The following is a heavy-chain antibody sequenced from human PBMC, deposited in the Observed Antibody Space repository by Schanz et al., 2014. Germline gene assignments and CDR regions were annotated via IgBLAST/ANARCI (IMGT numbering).Heavy chain of an antibody. J-gene: IGHJ4*02. CDR1: GFTFNSYA. CDR2: IGYDGSEK. D-gene: IGHD3-10*01. CDR3: ARGPIPIQGVPMDF. Sequence: VQLVECGGGLVQPGRSLRLSCVASGFTFNSYAFHWVRQAPGKGLEWVANIGYDGSEKYYVDSVKGRFTISRDNSKDTLYLQMSGLTPEDTAVYYCARGPIPIQGVPMDFWGQGTLVTVSS. V-gene: IGHV3-33*08.